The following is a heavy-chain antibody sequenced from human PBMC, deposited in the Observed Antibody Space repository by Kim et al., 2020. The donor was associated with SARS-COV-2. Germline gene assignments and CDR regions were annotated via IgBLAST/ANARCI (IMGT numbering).Heavy chain of an antibody. Sequence: KSRVTISVDTSKNQFSLKLSSVTAADTAVYYCARGTMVRGVIDYYFGMDVWGQGTTVTVSS. V-gene: IGHV4-31*02. D-gene: IGHD3-10*01. J-gene: IGHJ6*02. CDR3: ARGTMVRGVIDYYFGMDV.